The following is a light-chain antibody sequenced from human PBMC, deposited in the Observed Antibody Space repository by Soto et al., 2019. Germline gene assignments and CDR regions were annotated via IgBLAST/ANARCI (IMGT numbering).Light chain of an antibody. CDR1: QSISSW. Sequence: DIQMTQSPSTLSASVGDRVTITCRASQSISSWLAWYQQKPGKAPKLLIYDASSLESGVPSRFSGSGSGTEVTLTISSLQPDDFATYYCQQYNSYSTLTFGGGTNVEIK. CDR3: QQYNSYSTLT. CDR2: DAS. J-gene: IGKJ4*01. V-gene: IGKV1-5*01.